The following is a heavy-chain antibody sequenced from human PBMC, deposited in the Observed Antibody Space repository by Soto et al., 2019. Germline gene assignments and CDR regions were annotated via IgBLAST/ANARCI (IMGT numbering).Heavy chain of an antibody. Sequence: QVQLMQSGAEVKQPGASVKVSCKASGYTFTNYYMHWVRQVPGQGLEWMGLINPSGGGPAHAQNFRGRRDTTTDTASPTIYMELNSLRSEDTAVYFWARSDIGGDGALDVWGPGTVVTVSS. CDR1: GYTFTNYY. CDR3: ARSDIGGDGALDV. D-gene: IGHD3-16*01. CDR2: INPSGGGP. V-gene: IGHV1-46*03. J-gene: IGHJ3*01.